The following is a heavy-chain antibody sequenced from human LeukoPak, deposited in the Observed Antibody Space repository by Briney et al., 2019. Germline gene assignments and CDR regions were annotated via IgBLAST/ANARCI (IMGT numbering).Heavy chain of an antibody. Sequence: AGGSLRLSCAASGFTFSSYWMHWLRQAPGKGLVWVSRINSDGSSRSYADSVKGRFTISRDKAKNTLYLQMNSLRAEDTAVYYCAGGIAAADTWGQGTLVTVSS. CDR2: INSDGSSR. CDR3: AGGIAAADT. D-gene: IGHD6-13*01. V-gene: IGHV3-74*01. CDR1: GFTFSSYW. J-gene: IGHJ4*02.